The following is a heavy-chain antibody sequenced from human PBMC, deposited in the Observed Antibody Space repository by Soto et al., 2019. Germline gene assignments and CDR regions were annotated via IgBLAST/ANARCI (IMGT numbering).Heavy chain of an antibody. CDR2: INAGNGNT. D-gene: IGHD6-13*01. CDR3: ARVEGGWLAAAQYFQH. CDR1: GYTFTSYA. V-gene: IGHV1-3*01. Sequence: QVQLVQSGAEVKKPGASVKVSCKASGYTFTSYAMHWVRKAPGQRLEWMGWINAGNGNTKYSQKFQGRVTITRDTSASTAYMELSSLRSEDTAVYYCARVEGGWLAAAQYFQHWGQGTLVTVSS. J-gene: IGHJ1*01.